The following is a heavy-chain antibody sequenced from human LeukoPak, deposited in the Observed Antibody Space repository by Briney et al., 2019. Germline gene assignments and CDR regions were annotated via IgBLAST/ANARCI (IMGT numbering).Heavy chain of an antibody. CDR1: GFTFSSYG. CDR3: ARDNDYGDYAPQFDP. CDR2: IWYDGSNK. V-gene: IGHV3-33*01. Sequence: GRSLRLSCAASGFTFSSYGMHWVRQAPGKGLEWVAVIWYDGSNKYYADSVKGRFTISRDNSKNTLYLQMNSLRAEDTAVYYCARDNDYGDYAPQFDPWGQGTLVTVSS. D-gene: IGHD4-17*01. J-gene: IGHJ5*02.